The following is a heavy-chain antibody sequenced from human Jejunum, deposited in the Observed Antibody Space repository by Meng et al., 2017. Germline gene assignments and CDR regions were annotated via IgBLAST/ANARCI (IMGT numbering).Heavy chain of an antibody. J-gene: IGHJ4*02. CDR3: THRREDPRSAFYYLDY. D-gene: IGHD2-15*01. CDR1: GVSLSSTGVS. Sequence: QITLKESGPSRVKPTQTLTLTCSLSGVSLSSTGVSVGWIRQPPGKALEWLALIYWDDDKRYNPSLMSRLTITKDTSMNHVVLTMTNIDPVDTGTYYCTHRREDPRSAFYYLDYWGRGTLVTVSS. CDR2: IYWDDDK. V-gene: IGHV2-5*02.